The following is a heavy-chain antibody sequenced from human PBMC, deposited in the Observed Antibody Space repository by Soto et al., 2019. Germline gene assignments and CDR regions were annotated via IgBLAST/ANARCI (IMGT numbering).Heavy chain of an antibody. CDR2: IYYSGST. CDR1: GGSISSGDYY. D-gene: IGHD2-2*01. CDR3: ARDRGSEYQLPSVFDY. J-gene: IGHJ4*02. Sequence: PSETLSLTCTVSGGSISSGDYYWSWIRQPPGKGLEWIGYIYYSGSTYYNPSLKSRVTISVDTSKNQFSLKLSSVTAADTAVYYCARDRGSEYQLPSVFDYWGQGTLVTVSS. V-gene: IGHV4-30-4*01.